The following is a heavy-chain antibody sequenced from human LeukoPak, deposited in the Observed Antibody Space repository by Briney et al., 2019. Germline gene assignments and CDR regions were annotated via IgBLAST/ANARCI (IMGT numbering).Heavy chain of an antibody. Sequence: PSETLSLTCSVSGGSIINHNWSWIRQPPGKGLEWIGYIYYSGSTNYNPSLKSRVTISVDTSKNQFSLKLSSVTAADTAVYYWARGLDTGFRYYFDYWGQGTLVTVSS. CDR2: IYYSGST. CDR1: GGSIINHN. CDR3: ARGLDTGFRYYFDY. J-gene: IGHJ4*02. D-gene: IGHD5-18*01. V-gene: IGHV4-59*11.